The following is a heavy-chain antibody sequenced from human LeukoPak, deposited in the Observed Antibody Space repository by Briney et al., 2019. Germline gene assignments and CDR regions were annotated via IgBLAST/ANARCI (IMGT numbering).Heavy chain of an antibody. CDR3: ARVGCSGGSCFDY. D-gene: IGHD2-15*01. V-gene: IGHV3-33*01. CDR2: IWYDGSNK. J-gene: IGHJ4*02. CDR1: GFTFSSYG. Sequence: PGGSLRLSCAASGFTFSSYGMHWVRQAPGKGLEWVAVIWYDGSNKYYADSVKGRFAISRDNSKNTLYLQMNSPRAEDTAVYYCARVGCSGGSCFDYWGQGTLVTVSS.